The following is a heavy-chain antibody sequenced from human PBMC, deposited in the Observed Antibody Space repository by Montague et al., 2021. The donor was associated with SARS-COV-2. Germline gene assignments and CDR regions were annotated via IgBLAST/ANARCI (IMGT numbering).Heavy chain of an antibody. CDR2: INYSGRT. CDR3: ARAGRVRFLEYGMDV. Sequence: SETLSLTCTVSGGSFSSSIYYWGWIRQPPGKGLEWIGSINYSGRTYYNPSLKSRVTISVDTSKNQISLKVTSVTAADTAVYYCARAGRVRFLEYGMDVWGQGTTVTVSS. J-gene: IGHJ6*02. V-gene: IGHV4-39*07. CDR1: GGSFSSSIYY. D-gene: IGHD3-3*01.